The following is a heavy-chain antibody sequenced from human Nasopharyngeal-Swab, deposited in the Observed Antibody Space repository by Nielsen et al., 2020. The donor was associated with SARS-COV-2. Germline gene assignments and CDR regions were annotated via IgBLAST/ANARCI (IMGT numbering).Heavy chain of an antibody. V-gene: IGHV3-53*01. D-gene: IGHD5-24*01. CDR2: IYSGSST. J-gene: IGHJ3*02. Sequence: WIRQPPGKGLEWVSVIYSGSSTYYADSVKGRFTISRDNSKNTLYLQMNSLRAEDTAVYYCARSRGRDGYNYAFDIWGQGTMVTVSS. CDR3: ARSRGRDGYNYAFDI.